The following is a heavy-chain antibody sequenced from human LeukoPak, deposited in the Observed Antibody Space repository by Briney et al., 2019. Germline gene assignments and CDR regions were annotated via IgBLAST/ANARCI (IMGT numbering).Heavy chain of an antibody. CDR3: ARGQWALPYYYYMDV. CDR2: IIPIFGTA. Sequence: SVKVSCKASGGTFSSYAISWVRQAPGQGLEWMGGIIPIFGTANYAQKFQGRVTITADKSTSTAYMELSSLRSEDTAVHYCARGQWALPYYYYMDVWGKGTTVTVSS. J-gene: IGHJ6*03. CDR1: GGTFSSYA. V-gene: IGHV1-69*06. D-gene: IGHD1-26*01.